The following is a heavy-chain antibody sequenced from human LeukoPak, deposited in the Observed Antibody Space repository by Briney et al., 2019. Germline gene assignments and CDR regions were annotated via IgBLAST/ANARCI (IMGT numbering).Heavy chain of an antibody. D-gene: IGHD4-17*01. J-gene: IGHJ4*02. CDR2: INHDGGDK. Sequence: GGSLRLSCVASGFIFRNYWMSWVRQAPAKGLEWVANINHDGGDKNYVDSVKGRFTISRDNAKSSLYLQMNSLRVEDTAVYYCAITGGPTVTAFDLWGQGILVTVSS. CDR3: AITGGPTVTAFDL. CDR1: GFIFRNYW. V-gene: IGHV3-7*02.